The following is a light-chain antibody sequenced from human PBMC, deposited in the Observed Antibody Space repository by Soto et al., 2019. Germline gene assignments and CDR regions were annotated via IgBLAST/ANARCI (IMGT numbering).Light chain of an antibody. V-gene: IGKV1-5*01. CDR3: HRYESYTTPPT. CDR2: DAA. Sequence: DIQMTQSPSTLSASVGDRVTITCRASQSISSWLDWYQQKPGKAPKLLIYDAASLESRVPSRFSGSGSGTEFTLTISILHPQDFAIYTCHRYESYTTPPTFGQGTKVDIK. J-gene: IGKJ1*01. CDR1: QSISSW.